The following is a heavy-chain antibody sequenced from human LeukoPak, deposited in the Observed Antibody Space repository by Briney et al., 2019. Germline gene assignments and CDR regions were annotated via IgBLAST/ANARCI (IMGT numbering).Heavy chain of an antibody. CDR3: AKDGIAVAGTPSYFDY. Sequence: GGSLRLSCAASGFTFSSYGMSWVRQAPGKGLEWVSAISGSGGSTYYADSVKGRFTISRDNSKSTLYLQMNSLRAEDTAVYYCAKDGIAVAGTPSYFDYWGQGTLVTVSS. V-gene: IGHV3-23*01. D-gene: IGHD6-19*01. J-gene: IGHJ4*02. CDR1: GFTFSSYG. CDR2: ISGSGGST.